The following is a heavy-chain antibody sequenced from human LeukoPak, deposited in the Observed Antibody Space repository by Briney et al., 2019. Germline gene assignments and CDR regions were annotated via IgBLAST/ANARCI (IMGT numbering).Heavy chain of an antibody. V-gene: IGHV3-30*04. J-gene: IGHJ4*02. CDR2: ISYDGSNK. CDR3: ARVRRSDYYGISDYFDY. Sequence: GGSLRLSCAASGFTFSSYAMHWVRQAPGKGLEWAAVISYDGSNKYYADSVKGRFTISRDNSKNTLYLQMNSLRAEDTAVYYCARVRRSDYYGISDYFDYWGQGTLVTVSS. CDR1: GFTFSSYA. D-gene: IGHD3-10*01.